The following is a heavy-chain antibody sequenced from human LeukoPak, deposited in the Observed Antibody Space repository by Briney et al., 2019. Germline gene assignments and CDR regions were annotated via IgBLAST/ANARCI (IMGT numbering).Heavy chain of an antibody. D-gene: IGHD1-14*01. V-gene: IGHV5-51*01. CDR3: ARGNNANQYDWFAP. CDR2: IYPGGSNT. CDR1: RYSFTTYC. J-gene: IGHJ5*02. Sequence: PGEALKIYCNVSRYSFTTYCIGWVGQMPGKGREWMGIIYPGGSNTIYSPSFQGQVTISVHKSINTAYLQWHNLKTSETAMYYCARGNNANQYDWFAPWGQGTLVTVSS.